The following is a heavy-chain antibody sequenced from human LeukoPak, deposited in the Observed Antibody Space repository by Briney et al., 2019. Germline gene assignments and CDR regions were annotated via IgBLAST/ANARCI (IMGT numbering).Heavy chain of an antibody. Sequence: SQTLSLTCTVSGGSISSGDYYWSWIRQPPGKGLEWIGYIYYSGSTYYNPSLKSRVTISVDTSKNQFSLKLSSVTAADTAVYYCARSGPPNYYDSSGHFDYWGQGTLVTVSS. CDR2: IYYSGST. CDR1: GGSISSGDYY. J-gene: IGHJ4*02. V-gene: IGHV4-30-4*01. CDR3: ARSGPPNYYDSSGHFDY. D-gene: IGHD3-22*01.